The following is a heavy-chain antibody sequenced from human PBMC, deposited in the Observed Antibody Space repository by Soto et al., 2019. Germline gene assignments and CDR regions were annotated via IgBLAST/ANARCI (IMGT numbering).Heavy chain of an antibody. D-gene: IGHD3-3*01. CDR1: GFTFSSYS. J-gene: IGHJ6*03. CDR3: ARDRVDYYYYYMDV. Sequence: GGSLRLSCAASGFTFSSYSMNWVRQAPGKGLEWVSSISSSSSYIYYADSVKGRFTISRDNAKNSLYLQMNSLRAEDTAVYYCARDRVDYYYYYMDVWGKGTTVTVSS. CDR2: ISSSSSYI. V-gene: IGHV3-21*01.